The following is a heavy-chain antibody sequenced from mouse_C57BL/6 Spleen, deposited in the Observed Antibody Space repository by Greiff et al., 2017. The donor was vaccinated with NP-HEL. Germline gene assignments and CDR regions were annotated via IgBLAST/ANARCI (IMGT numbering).Heavy chain of an antibody. CDR3: ARDTTVVGDYYAMDY. J-gene: IGHJ4*01. D-gene: IGHD1-1*01. Sequence: VQLQQSGPVLVKPGASVKMYCKASGYTFTDYYMNWVKQSHGKSLEWIGVINPYNGGTSSNQKFKGKATLTVDQSSSTAYMELNSLTSEDSAFYYCARDTTVVGDYYAMDYWGQGTSVTVSS. CDR2: INPYNGGT. CDR1: GYTFTDYY. V-gene: IGHV1-19*01.